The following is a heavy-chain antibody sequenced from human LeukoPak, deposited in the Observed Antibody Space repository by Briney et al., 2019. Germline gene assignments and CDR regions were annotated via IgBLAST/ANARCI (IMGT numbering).Heavy chain of an antibody. D-gene: IGHD6-19*01. Sequence: SETLSLTGAVYGGSFSGYYWSWIRQPPGKGLEWIGEINHSGSTNYNPSLKSRVTISVDTSKNQFSLKLSSVTAADTAVYYCARGLGIAVAGTVPSAFDIWGQGTMVTVSS. V-gene: IGHV4-34*01. CDR1: GGSFSGYY. CDR2: INHSGST. J-gene: IGHJ3*02. CDR3: ARGLGIAVAGTVPSAFDI.